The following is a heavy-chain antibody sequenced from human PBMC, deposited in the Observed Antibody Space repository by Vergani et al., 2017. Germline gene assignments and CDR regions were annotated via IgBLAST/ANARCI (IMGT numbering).Heavy chain of an antibody. CDR1: GDSMNTYY. D-gene: IGHD2-21*01. CDR2: IYDSGDT. J-gene: IGHJ4*02. Sequence: QVQLQESGPGLVKPSETLSLTCSVSGDSMNTYYWTWIRQPPGKGLEWIGYIYDSGDTKYNPSLKSGVTMSLDTSKNTFSVNLYSVTAADTAVYYCARGALWWLRQIDSWGQGTLVTVSS. CDR3: ARGALWWLRQIDS. V-gene: IGHV4-59*01.